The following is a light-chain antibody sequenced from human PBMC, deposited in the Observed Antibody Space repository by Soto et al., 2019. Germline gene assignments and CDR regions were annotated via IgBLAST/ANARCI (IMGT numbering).Light chain of an antibody. CDR3: CSYAGSTTVYV. CDR2: EVS. V-gene: IGLV2-23*02. J-gene: IGLJ1*01. Sequence: QSALTQPSSVSGSPGQSITISCTGTSSDVGSYNLVSWYQQHPGKAPKLMIYEVSKRPSGVSTRFSGSKSGYRASLTISGLQAEDEADYYCCSYAGSTTVYVFGTGTKLTVL. CDR1: SSDVGSYNL.